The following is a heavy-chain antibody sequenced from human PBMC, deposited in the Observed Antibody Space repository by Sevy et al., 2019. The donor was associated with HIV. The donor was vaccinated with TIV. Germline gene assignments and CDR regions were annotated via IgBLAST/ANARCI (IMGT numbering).Heavy chain of an antibody. J-gene: IGHJ6*02. V-gene: IGHV1-2*06. CDR2: INPISGGT. CDR3: ARASTGFWLGGMDV. D-gene: IGHD3-10*01. Sequence: ASVKVSCKASGYAFTGYYIHWVRQAPGQGLEWMGRINPISGGTDDAQKFQGRVTMTRDTSISTGYMDIARLRFDDTAVYYCARASTGFWLGGMDVWGQGTVVTVSS. CDR1: GYAFTGYY.